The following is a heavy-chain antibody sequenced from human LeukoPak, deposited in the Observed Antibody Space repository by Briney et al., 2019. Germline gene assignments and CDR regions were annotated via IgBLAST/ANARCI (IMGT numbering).Heavy chain of an antibody. CDR2: INPNSGGT. CDR3: ARGHCSSTSCYSRFHAFDI. Sequence: ASVKVSCKASGYTFTGYDIHWVRQAPGQGLEWMGWINPNSGGTNSAQKFQGRVTMTRDTSISTAYMELSRLRSDDTAVYYCARGHCSSTSCYSRFHAFDIWGQGTMVTVSS. CDR1: GYTFTGYD. V-gene: IGHV1-2*02. D-gene: IGHD2-2*01. J-gene: IGHJ3*02.